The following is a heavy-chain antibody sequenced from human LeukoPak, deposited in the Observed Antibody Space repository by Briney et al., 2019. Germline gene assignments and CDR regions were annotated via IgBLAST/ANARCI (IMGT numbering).Heavy chain of an antibody. CDR2: IYHSGST. V-gene: IGHV4-38-2*02. CDR1: GYSISSGYY. CDR3: ARVLAARPKDYYMDV. Sequence: SETLSLTCTVSGYSISSGYYWGWIRPPPGKGLEWIGSIYHSGSTYYNPSLKSRVTISVDTSKNQFSLKQSSVTAADTAVYYCARVLAARPKDYYMDVWGKGATVTVSS. J-gene: IGHJ6*03. D-gene: IGHD6-6*01.